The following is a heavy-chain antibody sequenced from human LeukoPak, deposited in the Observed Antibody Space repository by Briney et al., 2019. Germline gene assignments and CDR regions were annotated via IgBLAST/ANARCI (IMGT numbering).Heavy chain of an antibody. CDR3: ARGSGSQFDY. CDR1: GGSISSYY. CDR2: IYYRGST. Sequence: SETLSLTCTVSGGSISSYYGSWIRQPPGKGLGWIGYIYYRGSTNYNPHLNSRVTIAVATSKNQFSLKLSSVTAADTAVYYCARGSGSQFDYWGQGTLVTVSS. V-gene: IGHV4-59*01. J-gene: IGHJ4*02. D-gene: IGHD1-26*01.